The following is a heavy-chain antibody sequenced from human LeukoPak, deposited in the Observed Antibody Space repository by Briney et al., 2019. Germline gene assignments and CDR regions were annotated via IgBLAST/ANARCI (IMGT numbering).Heavy chain of an antibody. CDR1: GFTFSSYG. J-gene: IGHJ4*02. V-gene: IGHV3-33*01. CDR3: ARGFYGWYYFDY. D-gene: IGHD3-10*01. CDR2: IWYDGSNK. Sequence: GGSLRLSCAASGFTFSSYGMHWVRQAPGKGLEWVAVIWYDGSNKYYADSVKGRFTISRDNSKNTLYLQMNSLRAEDTAVYYCARGFYGWYYFDYWGQGTLVTVSS.